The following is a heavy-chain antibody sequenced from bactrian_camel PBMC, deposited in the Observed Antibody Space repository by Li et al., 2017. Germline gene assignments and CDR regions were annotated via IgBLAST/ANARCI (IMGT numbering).Heavy chain of an antibody. CDR2: LYTRDAST. J-gene: IGHJ6*01. V-gene: IGHV3S1*01. D-gene: IGHD4*01. Sequence: HVQLVESGGGSVQAGESLRLSCAASGYPYTSICMGYFRQAPGKEREGVALLYTRDASTYYDDSVKGRFTISLDNAKNTLYLQMNNLRAEDTAMYYCAAHLIYSVACSNYDGRFFGYWGLGTQVTVS. CDR3: AAHLIYSVACSNYDGRFFGY. CDR1: GYPYTSIC.